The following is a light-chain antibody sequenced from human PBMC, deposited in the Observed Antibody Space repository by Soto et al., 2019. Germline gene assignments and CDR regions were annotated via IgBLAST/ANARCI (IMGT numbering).Light chain of an antibody. CDR2: QVS. V-gene: IGKV2-30*01. CDR1: QGLVYSDGNTF. Sequence: DVVMTQSPLSLSVTLGQTASISCRSSQGLVYSDGNTFLNWFHQRPGQSPRRLIYQVSNRDSGVXDXXSGSGSVTDYTLTISRVEAEDVGIYYCVQGTHWPWTFGQGTKVEIK. J-gene: IGKJ1*01. CDR3: VQGTHWPWT.